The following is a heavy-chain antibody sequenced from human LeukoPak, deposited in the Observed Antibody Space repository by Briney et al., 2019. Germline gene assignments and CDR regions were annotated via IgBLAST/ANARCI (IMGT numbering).Heavy chain of an antibody. Sequence: SETLSLTCTVSGGSISSYYWNWIRQPPGKGLEWIGYIYYSRSTNYNPSLESRVTISVDTSKNQFSLQLSSVTAADTAVYYCASLSGILYPPDIWGQGTMVTVSS. V-gene: IGHV4-59*01. CDR2: IYYSRST. CDR3: ASLSGILYPPDI. D-gene: IGHD2-15*01. CDR1: GGSISSYY. J-gene: IGHJ3*02.